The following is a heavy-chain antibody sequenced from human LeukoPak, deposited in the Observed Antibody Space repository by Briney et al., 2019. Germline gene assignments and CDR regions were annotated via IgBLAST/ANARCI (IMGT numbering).Heavy chain of an antibody. V-gene: IGHV4-34*01. Sequence: SETLSLTCAVYGGSFSGYYWSWIRQPPGKGLEWIGEINHSGSTNYNPSLKSRVTISVDTSKNQFSLKLSSVTAADTAVYYCAKDKDSLRYDYWGQGTLVIVSS. CDR1: GGSFSGYY. J-gene: IGHJ4*02. CDR2: INHSGST. CDR3: AKDKDSLRYDY. D-gene: IGHD2-15*01.